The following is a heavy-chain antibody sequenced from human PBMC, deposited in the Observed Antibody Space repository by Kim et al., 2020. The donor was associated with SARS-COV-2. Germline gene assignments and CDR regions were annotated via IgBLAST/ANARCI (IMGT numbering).Heavy chain of an antibody. J-gene: IGHJ4*02. CDR3: ARAVNGYYFDY. V-gene: IGHV3-53*01. CDR2: T. Sequence: TYSADSVRGRFTISRDSSENTLYLQMNTLRAEDTAVYYCARAVNGYYFDYWGQGTLVTVSS. D-gene: IGHD3-22*01.